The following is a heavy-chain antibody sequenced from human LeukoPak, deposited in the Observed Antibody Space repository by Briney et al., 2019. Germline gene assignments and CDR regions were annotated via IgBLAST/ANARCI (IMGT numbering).Heavy chain of an antibody. J-gene: IGHJ4*02. D-gene: IGHD4-17*01. CDR2: INPNSGGT. Sequence: ASVKVSCKASGYTFTGYYMHWVRQAPGQGLEWMGWINPNSGGTNYAQKFQGRVTMTTDTSTSTAYLDLRNLSSDDTAVYYCARTMTTMTTHGELDFWGQGTLVTVSS. CDR1: GYTFTGYY. CDR3: ARTMTTMTTHGELDF. V-gene: IGHV1-2*02.